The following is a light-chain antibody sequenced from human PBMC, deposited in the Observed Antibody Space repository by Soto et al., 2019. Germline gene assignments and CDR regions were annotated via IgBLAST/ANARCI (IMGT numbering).Light chain of an antibody. V-gene: IGLV1-44*01. J-gene: IGLJ3*02. CDR3: ASWDDSLNGWV. CDR1: SSNIGGNT. Sequence: QSVLTQPPSAYATPGQRVTISCSGSSSNIGGNTVSWYQQLPGTAPKLLMYNNNQRPSGVPDQISGSKSGTSAALAISGLQYDDEADYYCASWDDSLNGWVFGGGTKLTVL. CDR2: NNN.